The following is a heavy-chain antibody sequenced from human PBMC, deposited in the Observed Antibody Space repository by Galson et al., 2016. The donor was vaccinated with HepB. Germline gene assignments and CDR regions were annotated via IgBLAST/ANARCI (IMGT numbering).Heavy chain of an antibody. V-gene: IGHV3-23*01. J-gene: IGHJ4*02. CDR2: INGSGTRT. Sequence: SLRLSCAASGFTFTTYALTWVRQAPGKGLEWVSAINGSGTRTWSADSVKGRFTISRDNSRNTLYLQLNSLRAEDTALYYCAKGTSGNSGPTLDYWGQGTVVTVSS. D-gene: IGHD2/OR15-2a*01. CDR1: GFTFTTYA. CDR3: AKGTSGNSGPTLDY.